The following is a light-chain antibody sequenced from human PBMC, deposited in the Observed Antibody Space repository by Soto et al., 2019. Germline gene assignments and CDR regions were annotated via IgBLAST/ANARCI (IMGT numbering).Light chain of an antibody. J-gene: IGKJ1*01. CDR3: HRGWT. CDR2: KAL. Sequence: DLQMTQSPSTLSASVGDRVIITCRASQSISSWLAWSQQKPGKAPKLLLYKALSLESGVPSRFSGSGSGTEFTLTISSLQPDDFATYYYHRGWTFGQGTKVQIK. V-gene: IGKV1-5*03. CDR1: QSISSW.